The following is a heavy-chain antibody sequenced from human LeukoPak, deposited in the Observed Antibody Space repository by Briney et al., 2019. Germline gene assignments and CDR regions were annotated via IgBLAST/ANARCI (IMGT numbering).Heavy chain of an antibody. J-gene: IGHJ5*02. CDR1: GFTFDDYA. D-gene: IGHD3/OR15-3a*01. V-gene: IGHV3-9*01. Sequence: GGSLRLSCAASGFTFDDYAMHWVRQVPRKGLEWVSGISWNSGSTGYAGSVKGRFTMSRDNTKNSLYLQMNSLTPDDTALYYCVRRNFGPAQWFDPWGQGTLVTVSS. CDR3: VRRNFGPAQWFDP. CDR2: ISWNSGST.